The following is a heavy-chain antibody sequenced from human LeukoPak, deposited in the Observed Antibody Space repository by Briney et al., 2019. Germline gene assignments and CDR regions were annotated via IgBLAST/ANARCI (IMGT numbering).Heavy chain of an antibody. CDR2: IYSSGST. Sequence: SETLSLTCTVSGGSISGYYWSWIRQPAGKGLEWIGRIYSSGSTNYNPSLKSRVTMSVDTSKNRFSLKLSSVTAADTAVYYCARAGVVAAKYYFDYWGQGTLVTVSS. J-gene: IGHJ4*02. CDR1: GGSISGYY. CDR3: ARAGVVAAKYYFDY. D-gene: IGHD2-15*01. V-gene: IGHV4-4*07.